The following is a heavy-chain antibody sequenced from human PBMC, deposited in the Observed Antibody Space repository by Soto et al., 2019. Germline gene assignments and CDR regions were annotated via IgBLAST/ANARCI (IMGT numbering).Heavy chain of an antibody. CDR3: ARGPTPGGDYSFDY. Sequence: QVQLQESGPGLVKPSETLSLTCTVSGGSISSYYWSWIRQPPGKGLEWIGYIYYSGSTNYNPSLKSRATLSVDTSKNQFSLKLRSVTAADTAGYYCARGPTPGGDYSFDYWGQGTLVTVSS. V-gene: IGHV4-59*01. D-gene: IGHD4-17*01. CDR1: GGSISSYY. CDR2: IYYSGST. J-gene: IGHJ4*02.